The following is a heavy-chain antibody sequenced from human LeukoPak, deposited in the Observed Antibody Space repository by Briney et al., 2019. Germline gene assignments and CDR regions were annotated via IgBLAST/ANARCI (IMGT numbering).Heavy chain of an antibody. Sequence: PGGSLRLSCAASGFTFSSYSMNWVRQAPGKGLEWVSSISSSSSYIYYADSVKGRFTISRDNAKNLLYLQMNSLRAEDTAVYYCARYDYYDSSGYYYGYFDLWGRGTLVTVSS. D-gene: IGHD3-22*01. V-gene: IGHV3-21*01. CDR3: ARYDYYDSSGYYYGYFDL. CDR2: ISSSSSYI. J-gene: IGHJ2*01. CDR1: GFTFSSYS.